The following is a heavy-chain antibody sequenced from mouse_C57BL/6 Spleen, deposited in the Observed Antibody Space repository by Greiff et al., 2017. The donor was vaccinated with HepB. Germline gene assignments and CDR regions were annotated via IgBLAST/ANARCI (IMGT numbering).Heavy chain of an antibody. D-gene: IGHD1-1*01. CDR3: TRKEDYYGSSGYWYFDV. CDR1: GYTFTDYE. Sequence: QVQLKESGAELVRPGASVTLSCKASGYTFTDYEMHWVKQTPVHGLEWIGAIDPETGGTAYNQKFKGKAILTADKSSSTAYMELRSLTSEDSAVYYCTRKEDYYGSSGYWYFDVWGTGTTVTVSS. V-gene: IGHV1-15*01. CDR2: IDPETGGT. J-gene: IGHJ1*03.